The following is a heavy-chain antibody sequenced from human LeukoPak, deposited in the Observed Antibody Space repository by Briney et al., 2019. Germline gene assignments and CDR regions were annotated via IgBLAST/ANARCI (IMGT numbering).Heavy chain of an antibody. CDR3: ASRIWSGVDY. D-gene: IGHD3-10*01. Sequence: GGSLRLSCAASGFSVIGNYVNWVRQAPGKGLEWVSVIYTNGTTYYADSVKGRFTISRDDSKNTLSLQMNSLRAEDTAVYYCASRIWSGVDYWGQGTLVTVSS. V-gene: IGHV3-66*01. J-gene: IGHJ4*02. CDR2: IYTNGTT. CDR1: GFSVIGNY.